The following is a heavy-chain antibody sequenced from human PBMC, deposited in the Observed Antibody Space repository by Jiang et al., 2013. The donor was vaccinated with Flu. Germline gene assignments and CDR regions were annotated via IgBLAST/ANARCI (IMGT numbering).Heavy chain of an antibody. Sequence: SGAEVKRTGASVKISCTTSGYTFTSYYLHWVRQAPGQGLEWMGMLTPNGGSTTYAQKFQGRLIVTRDSSTSTLYMDLSDLTSEDTAVYYCARSENYYSPLFDFWGQGSLVTVSS. CDR1: GYTFTSYY. CDR3: ARSENYYSPLFDF. J-gene: IGHJ4*02. V-gene: IGHV1-46*01. CDR2: LTPNGGST. D-gene: IGHD3-22*01.